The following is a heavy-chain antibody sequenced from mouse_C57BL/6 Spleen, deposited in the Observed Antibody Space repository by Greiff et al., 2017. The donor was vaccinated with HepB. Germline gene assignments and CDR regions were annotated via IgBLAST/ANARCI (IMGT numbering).Heavy chain of an antibody. CDR1: GYSITSGYY. J-gene: IGHJ2*01. V-gene: IGHV3-6*01. CDR2: ISYDGSN. Sequence: VQLKESGPGLVKPSQSLSLTCSVTGYSITSGYYWNWIRQFPGNKLEWMGYISYDGSNNYNPSLKNRISITRDTSKNQFFLKLNSVTTEDTATYYCARDRGLANWDVDYFDYWGQGTTLTVSS. D-gene: IGHD4-1*01. CDR3: ARDRGLANWDVDYFDY.